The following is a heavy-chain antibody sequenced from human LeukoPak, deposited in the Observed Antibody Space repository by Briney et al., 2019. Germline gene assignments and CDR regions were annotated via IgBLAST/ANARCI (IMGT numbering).Heavy chain of an antibody. J-gene: IGHJ6*03. CDR1: GGTFSSYA. V-gene: IGHV1-69*13. CDR2: IIPIFGTA. D-gene: IGHD3-3*01. CDR3: ARGFAYYDFWSGPEPYYYYMDV. Sequence: SVKVSCKASGGTFSSYAISWVRQAPGQGPEWMGGIIPIFGTANYAQKFQGRVTITAGESTSTAYMELSSLRSEDTAVYYCARGFAYYDFWSGPEPYYYYMDVWGKGTTVTVSS.